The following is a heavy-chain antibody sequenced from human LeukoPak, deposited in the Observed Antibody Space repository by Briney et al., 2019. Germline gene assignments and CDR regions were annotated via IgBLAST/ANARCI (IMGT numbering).Heavy chain of an antibody. CDR1: GYTFTSYG. Sequence: ASVKVSCKASGYTFTSYGISWVRQAPGQGLEWMGWISAYNGNTNYAQKLQGRVTMTTDTSTSTAYMELRSLRSEDMAVYYCARVIGSGWWFDPWGQGTLVTVSS. CDR2: ISAYNGNT. V-gene: IGHV1-18*03. J-gene: IGHJ5*02. CDR3: ARVIGSGWWFDP. D-gene: IGHD6-19*01.